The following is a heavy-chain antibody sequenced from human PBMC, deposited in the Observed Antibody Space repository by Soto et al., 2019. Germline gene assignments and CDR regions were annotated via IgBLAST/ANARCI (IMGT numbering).Heavy chain of an antibody. D-gene: IGHD3-22*01. CDR1: GGSFSGYY. CDR3: ARGGRRDSSGYYYYYYGMDV. Sequence: QVQLQQWGAGLLKPSETLSLTCAVYGGSFSGYYWSWIRQPPGKGLEWIGEINHSGSTNYNPSLKSRVTISVDTSKNQFSLKLSSVTAADTAVYYCARGGRRDSSGYYYYYYGMDVWGQGTTVTVSS. J-gene: IGHJ6*02. V-gene: IGHV4-34*01. CDR2: INHSGST.